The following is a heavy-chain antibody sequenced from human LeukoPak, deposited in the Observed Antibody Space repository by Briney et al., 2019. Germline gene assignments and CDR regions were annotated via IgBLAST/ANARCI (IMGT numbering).Heavy chain of an antibody. D-gene: IGHD3-3*01. Sequence: SETLSLTCTVPGGSISSSSYYWGWIRQPPGKGLEWIGSIYYSGSTYYNPSLKSRVTISVDTSKNQFSLKLSSVTAADTAVYYCARRGYDFWSGYSPSYYFDYWGQGTLVTVSS. CDR1: GGSISSSSYY. CDR3: ARRGYDFWSGYSPSYYFDY. CDR2: IYYSGST. J-gene: IGHJ4*02. V-gene: IGHV4-39*01.